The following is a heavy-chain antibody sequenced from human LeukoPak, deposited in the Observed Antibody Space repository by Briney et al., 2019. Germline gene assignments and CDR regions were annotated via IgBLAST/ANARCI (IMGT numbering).Heavy chain of an antibody. Sequence: GGSLRLSCAASGFALSSHWMTWVRQAPGRGLEWVGRIKSKTDDGTTDYAAPVKGRFTISRDDSGNTLYLQMNSLKTEDTAIYYCSTGVTTVTTSYFQHWGQGTLVTVSS. D-gene: IGHD4-17*01. CDR1: GFALSSHW. CDR2: IKSKTDDGTT. V-gene: IGHV3-15*01. J-gene: IGHJ1*01. CDR3: STGVTTVTTSYFQH.